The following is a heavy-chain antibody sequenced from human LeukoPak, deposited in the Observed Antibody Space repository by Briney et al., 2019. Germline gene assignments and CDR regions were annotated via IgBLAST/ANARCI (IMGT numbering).Heavy chain of an antibody. Sequence: GESLKISCKVSGYIFTSYYIGWVRHMSGKGLQWVGVTYPGGSDTRYSPSCEGQVTISADKSLSTAYLQWSSLNASDTARYYCARVASGTARLDFWGQGTLVTVSS. D-gene: IGHD6-13*01. CDR3: ARVASGTARLDF. CDR1: GYIFTSYY. CDR2: TYPGGSDT. V-gene: IGHV5-51*01. J-gene: IGHJ4*02.